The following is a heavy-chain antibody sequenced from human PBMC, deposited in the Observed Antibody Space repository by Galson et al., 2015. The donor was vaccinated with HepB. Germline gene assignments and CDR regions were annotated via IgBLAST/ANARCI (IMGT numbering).Heavy chain of an antibody. CDR1: GFTFSSYA. CDR2: ISYDGSNK. J-gene: IGHJ4*02. V-gene: IGHV3-30-3*01. Sequence: SLRLSCAASGFTFSSYAMHWVRQAPGKGLEWVAVISYDGSNKYYADSVKGRFTISRDNSKNTLYLQMNSLRAEDTAVYYCARDSGRSSSWIDYWGQGTLVTVSS. D-gene: IGHD6-13*01. CDR3: ARDSGRSSSWIDY.